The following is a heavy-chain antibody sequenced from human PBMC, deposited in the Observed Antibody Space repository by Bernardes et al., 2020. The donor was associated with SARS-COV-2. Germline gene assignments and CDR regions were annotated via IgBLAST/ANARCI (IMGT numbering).Heavy chain of an antibody. CDR1: GFTFSSYG. J-gene: IGHJ4*02. D-gene: IGHD2-2*01. Sequence: GGSLRLSCAASGFTFSSYGMHWVRQAPGKGLEWVAVIWFDESNEYCADSVKGRFTISRDNSKNTLFLQMNSLRVEDTAVYYCARDGGYCSSPSCPLVPYFEYWGQGTLVTVSS. V-gene: IGHV3-33*01. CDR3: ARDGGYCSSPSCPLVPYFEY. CDR2: IWFDESNE.